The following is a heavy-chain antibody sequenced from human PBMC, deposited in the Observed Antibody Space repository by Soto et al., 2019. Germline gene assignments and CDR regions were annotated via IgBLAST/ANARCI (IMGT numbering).Heavy chain of an antibody. J-gene: IGHJ4*02. D-gene: IGHD3-22*01. Sequence: GGSLRLSCAASGFTFSSYAMSWVRQAPGKGLEWVSAISGSGGSTYYADSVKGRFTISRDNSKNTLYLQMNSLRAEDTAVYYCAKGFYDSSGYMGNYFDYWGQGTLVTVSS. V-gene: IGHV3-23*01. CDR2: ISGSGGST. CDR3: AKGFYDSSGYMGNYFDY. CDR1: GFTFSSYA.